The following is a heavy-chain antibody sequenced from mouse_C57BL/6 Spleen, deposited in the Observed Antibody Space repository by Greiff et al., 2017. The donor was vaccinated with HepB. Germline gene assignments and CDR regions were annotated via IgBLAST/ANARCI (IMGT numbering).Heavy chain of an antibody. Sequence: EVMLVESGPELVKPGDSVRKSCKASGYSFTGYFMNWVMQSHGKSLEWIGRINPYNGDTFYNQKFKGKATLTVDKSSSTAHMELRSLTSEDSAVYDCARSGYYGYFDYWGQGTTLTVSS. D-gene: IGHD1-1*01. V-gene: IGHV1-20*01. J-gene: IGHJ2*01. CDR1: GYSFTGYF. CDR2: INPYNGDT. CDR3: ARSGYYGYFDY.